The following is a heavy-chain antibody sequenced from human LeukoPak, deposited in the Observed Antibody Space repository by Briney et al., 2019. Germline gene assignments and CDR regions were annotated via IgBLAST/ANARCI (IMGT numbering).Heavy chain of an antibody. V-gene: IGHV1-46*01. CDR3: ARGSGNWNYLGDWFDP. Sequence: GASVKVSCKASGYTFTSYYMHWVRQAPGQGLEWMGIINPSGGSTSYAQKFQGRVTMTRDTSTSTVYMELSSLRSEDTAVYYCARGSGNWNYLGDWFDPWGQGTLVSVSS. CDR2: INPSGGST. D-gene: IGHD1-7*01. CDR1: GYTFTSYY. J-gene: IGHJ5*02.